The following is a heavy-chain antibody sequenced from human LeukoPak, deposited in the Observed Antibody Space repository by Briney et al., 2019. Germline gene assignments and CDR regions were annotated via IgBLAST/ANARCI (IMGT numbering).Heavy chain of an antibody. CDR1: GCTFSSYE. CDR3: ARDRGDTAMVDY. V-gene: IGHV3-30*04. J-gene: IGHJ4*02. D-gene: IGHD5-18*01. CDR2: ISYDGSNK. Sequence: GGSLRLSCAASGCTFSSYEMNWVRQAPGKGLEWVAVISYDGSNKYYADSVKGRFTISRDNSKNTLYLQMNSLRAEDTAVYYCARDRGDTAMVDYWGQGTLVTVSS.